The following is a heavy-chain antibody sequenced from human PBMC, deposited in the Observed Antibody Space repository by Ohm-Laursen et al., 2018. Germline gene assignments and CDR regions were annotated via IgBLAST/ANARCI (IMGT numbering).Heavy chain of an antibody. Sequence: SLRLSCAASGFTLSSYDMNWVRQAPGKGLEWISYISETGSHIYDADSMRGRFTVARDNAKNSLYLQMNSLRAEDTALYYCAKMVGAWDFFDYWGQGTLVTVSS. CDR1: GFTLSSYD. CDR3: AKMVGAWDFFDY. V-gene: IGHV3-21*04. J-gene: IGHJ4*02. D-gene: IGHD1-26*01. CDR2: ISETGSHI.